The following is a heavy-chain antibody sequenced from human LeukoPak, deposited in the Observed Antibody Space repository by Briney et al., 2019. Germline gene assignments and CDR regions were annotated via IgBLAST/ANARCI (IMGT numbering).Heavy chain of an antibody. J-gene: IGHJ4*02. CDR3: AKRGRSDYFVH. CDR1: GFAFSSFA. Sequence: PGGSLRLSCAASGFAFSSFAMSWVRQAPGKGLEWVSGVSDSGAGTYYADSVKGRFTISRDNSKNTLYLQMNSLRAEDTALYYCAKRGRSDYFVHWGRGTLVTVSS. CDR2: VSDSGAGT. D-gene: IGHD3-10*01. V-gene: IGHV3-23*01.